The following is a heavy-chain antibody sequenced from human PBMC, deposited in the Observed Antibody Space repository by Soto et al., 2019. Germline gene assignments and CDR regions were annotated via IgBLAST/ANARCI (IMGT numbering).Heavy chain of an antibody. J-gene: IGHJ4*02. CDR1: GFSFRSYG. V-gene: IGHV3-33*01. D-gene: IGHD7-27*01. Sequence: GGSLRLSCAASGFSFRSYGMTWVRQAPGKGLEWVAVIWHDGNNKYHADSVQGRFTVSRDNSKNTLYLQMNYLRPEDTAVYYCARGRLTGTAEWHSLDSWGQGTQVTVSS. CDR3: ARGRLTGTAEWHSLDS. CDR2: IWHDGNNK.